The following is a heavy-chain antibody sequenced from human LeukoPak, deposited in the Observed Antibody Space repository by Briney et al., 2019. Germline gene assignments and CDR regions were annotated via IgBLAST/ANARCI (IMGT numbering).Heavy chain of an antibody. Sequence: GGSLRLSCAASGFTFDDYAMHWVRQAPGKGLEWFSPISGDGGSTYYADSVKGRFTISRDNSKNSLYLQMNSLRTKDTALYYCAKYVDTNYYYGMDVWGQGTTVTVSS. J-gene: IGHJ6*02. V-gene: IGHV3-43*02. CDR3: AKYVDTNYYYGMDV. CDR2: ISGDGGST. CDR1: GFTFDDYA. D-gene: IGHD5-18*01.